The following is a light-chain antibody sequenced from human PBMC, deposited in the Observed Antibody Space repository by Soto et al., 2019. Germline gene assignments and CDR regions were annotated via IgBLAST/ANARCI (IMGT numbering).Light chain of an antibody. Sequence: DIQMTQSPSTLSASVGDRVTITCRASQSISSWLAWYQQKPGKAPKLLIYDASSLESGVPSRFSGSGSGTEFTLTISSLQPDDFATYYCQQYISQGAFGQGTKV. CDR2: DAS. V-gene: IGKV1-5*01. CDR1: QSISSW. CDR3: QQYISQGA. J-gene: IGKJ1*01.